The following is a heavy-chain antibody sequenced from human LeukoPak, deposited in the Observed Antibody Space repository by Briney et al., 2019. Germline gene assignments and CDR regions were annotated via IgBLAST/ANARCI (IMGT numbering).Heavy chain of an antibody. D-gene: IGHD3-16*01. Sequence: GGSLRLSCVASGFTFSAYYMSWIRQAPGKGLEWVSYISTSSSDINYADSVKGRFTISRDNAKNSLYLQMNSLRAEDTAVYYCARDWGPSNENWFGPWGQGTLVTVSS. J-gene: IGHJ5*02. CDR3: ARDWGPSNENWFGP. CDR2: ISTSSSDI. V-gene: IGHV3-11*06. CDR1: GFTFSAYY.